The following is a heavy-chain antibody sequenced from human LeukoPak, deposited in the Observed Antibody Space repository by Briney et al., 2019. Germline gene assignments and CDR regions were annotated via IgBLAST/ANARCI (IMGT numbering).Heavy chain of an antibody. CDR2: ISYDGSNK. D-gene: IGHD3-3*01. Sequence: PGGSLRLSCAASGFTFSSYWMSWVRQAPGKGLEWVAVISYDGSNKYYADSVKGRFTISRDNSKNTLYLQMNSLRAEDTAVHYCAKVGLEYYDFWSGPPTPNFDYWGQGTLVTVSS. CDR1: GFTFSSYW. V-gene: IGHV3-30*18. CDR3: AKVGLEYYDFWSGPPTPNFDY. J-gene: IGHJ4*02.